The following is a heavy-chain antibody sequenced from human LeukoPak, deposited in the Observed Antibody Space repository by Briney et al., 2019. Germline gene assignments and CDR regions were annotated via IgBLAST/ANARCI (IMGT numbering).Heavy chain of an antibody. Sequence: SETLSLTCNVSGGSISEYYWSWIRQSPGKGLEWIGHFSSAGTTKYNPSFKSRVSISGDTSKNQVSLSLTSATAADSAVYYCAKEIVLMMSGHPSPYFMDVWGRGTMVAVSS. V-gene: IGHV4-59*01. D-gene: IGHD2-8*01. J-gene: IGHJ6*03. CDR3: AKEIVLMMSGHPSPYFMDV. CDR2: FSSAGTT. CDR1: GGSISEYY.